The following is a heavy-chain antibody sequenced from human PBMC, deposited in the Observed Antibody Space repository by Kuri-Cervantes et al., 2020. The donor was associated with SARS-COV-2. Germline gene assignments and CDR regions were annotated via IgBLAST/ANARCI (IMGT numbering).Heavy chain of an antibody. J-gene: IGHJ4*02. CDR1: GFTFSSYS. CDR2: ISSSSSYI. CDR3: ARDRRALIAAAGPPDY. Sequence: GESLKISCAASGFTFSSYSMNWVRQAPGKGLEWVSSISSSSSYIYYADSVKGRFTISRDNAKNSLYLQTNSLRAEDTAVFYRARDRRALIAAAGPPDYWGQGTLVTVSS. D-gene: IGHD6-13*01. V-gene: IGHV3-21*01.